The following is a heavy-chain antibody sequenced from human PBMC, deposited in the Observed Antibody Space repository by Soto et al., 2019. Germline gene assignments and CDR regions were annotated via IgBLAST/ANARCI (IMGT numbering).Heavy chain of an antibody. CDR2: IIPIFGTA. D-gene: IGHD3-10*01. CDR1: GGTFSSYA. J-gene: IGHJ3*02. Sequence: SVKVSCKASGGTFSSYAISWVLQAPGQGLEWMGGIIPIFGTANYAQKFQGRVTITADESTSTAYMELSSLRSEDTAVYYCARAKKGGRFGEMYAFDICGQGTMVTVSS. V-gene: IGHV1-69*13. CDR3: ARAKKGGRFGEMYAFDI.